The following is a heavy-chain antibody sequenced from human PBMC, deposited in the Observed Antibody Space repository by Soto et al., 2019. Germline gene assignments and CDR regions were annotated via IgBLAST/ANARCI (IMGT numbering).Heavy chain of an antibody. Sequence: SVKVSCKASGGTFSSYTISWVRQAPGQGLEWMGRIIPILGIANYAQKFQGRVTITADKSTGTAYMELNSLRSEDTAVYYCVRDSPIGSTFSGYDGIDYWGQGTLVTVSS. CDR2: IIPILGIA. CDR1: GGTFSSYT. V-gene: IGHV1-69*04. J-gene: IGHJ4*02. D-gene: IGHD5-12*01. CDR3: VRDSPIGSTFSGYDGIDY.